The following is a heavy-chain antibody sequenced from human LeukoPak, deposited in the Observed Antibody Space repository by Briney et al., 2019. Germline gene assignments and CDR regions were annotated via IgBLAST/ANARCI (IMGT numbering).Heavy chain of an antibody. CDR3: ARDKSYGDSEDY. CDR2: INQNAREK. D-gene: IGHD4-17*01. CDR1: GFIFINYW. Sequence: PGGSLRLSCSASGFIFINYWMSWVRQAPGEGLEWVANINQNAREKYYVDSVKGRFTISRDNAKNSLSLQMNSLRAEDTALYYCARDKSYGDSEDYWGQGTLVTVSS. J-gene: IGHJ4*02. V-gene: IGHV3-7*05.